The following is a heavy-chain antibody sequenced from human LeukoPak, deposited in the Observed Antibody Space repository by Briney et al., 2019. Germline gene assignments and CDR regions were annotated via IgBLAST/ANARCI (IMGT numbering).Heavy chain of an antibody. J-gene: IGHJ3*01. V-gene: IGHV3-30-3*01. CDR1: GFTFSSFP. CDR2: ISNDGTNK. Sequence: GGSLRLSCAASGFTFSSFPLHWVRQAPGKGLEWVALISNDGTNKEFADSVKGRFTISRDNSKNMLYLEMNSLRAEDTAIYYCAREWVETADDPLDVWGQGTMVTVSS. CDR3: AREWVETADDPLDV. D-gene: IGHD2-21*02.